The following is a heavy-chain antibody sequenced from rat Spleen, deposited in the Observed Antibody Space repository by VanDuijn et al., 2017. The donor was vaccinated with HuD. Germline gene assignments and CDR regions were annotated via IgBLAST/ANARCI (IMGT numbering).Heavy chain of an antibody. J-gene: IGHJ4*01. D-gene: IGHD5-1*01. V-gene: IGHV2-27*01. Sequence: QVQLKESEPDLVQPSQTLSLTCTVSGFSLTSYHVHWVRQPPGKGLEWMGRIQSGGSTDYNSALKSRLSISRDTSKSQVFLKMNSLQTEDTAMYFCARAELGVMDAWGQGASVTVSS. CDR2: IQSGGST. CDR3: ARAELGVMDA. CDR1: GFSLTSYH.